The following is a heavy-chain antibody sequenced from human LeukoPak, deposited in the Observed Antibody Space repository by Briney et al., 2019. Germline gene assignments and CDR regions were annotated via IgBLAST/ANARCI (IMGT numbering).Heavy chain of an antibody. V-gene: IGHV3-64*01. CDR3: ASIGLP. D-gene: IGHD1-26*01. CDR1: GLTFSNFA. Sequence: GGSLRLSCAASGLTFSNFAMHWVRQAPGKGLEYVSAISGDGRSTYYANSVKGRFTISRDNSKSTLYLQMGSLRVEDMAVYYCASIGLPWGQGTLVTVSS. J-gene: IGHJ4*02. CDR2: ISGDGRST.